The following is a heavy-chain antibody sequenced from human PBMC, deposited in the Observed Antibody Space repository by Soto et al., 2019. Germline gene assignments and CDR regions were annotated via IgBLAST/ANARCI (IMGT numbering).Heavy chain of an antibody. CDR2: ISSNGGST. Sequence: GGSLRLSCSASGFTFGSYAMHWVRQAPGKGLEYVSAISSNGGSTYYADSVKGRFTISRDNSKNTLYLQMSSLRAEDTAVYYCVKDFLEVPAAHYNWFDPWGQGTLVTVSS. CDR1: GFTFGSYA. D-gene: IGHD2-2*01. J-gene: IGHJ5*02. V-gene: IGHV3-64D*06. CDR3: VKDFLEVPAAHYNWFDP.